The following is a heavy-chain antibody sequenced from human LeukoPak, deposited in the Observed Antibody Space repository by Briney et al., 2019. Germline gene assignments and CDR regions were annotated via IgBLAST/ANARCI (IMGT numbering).Heavy chain of an antibody. CDR3: ARDLRWPDSSVIGLSDDWGAFDI. Sequence: ASVNVSCKASGYTFTGDYMHWVRQATGQGLEWMGWINPNSGGTNYAQKFQGWVTMTRDTSISTAYMELSRLRSDDTAVYYCARDLRWPDSSVIGLSDDWGAFDIWGQGTMVTVSS. D-gene: IGHD6-19*01. CDR2: INPNSGGT. V-gene: IGHV1-2*04. J-gene: IGHJ3*02. CDR1: GYTFTGDY.